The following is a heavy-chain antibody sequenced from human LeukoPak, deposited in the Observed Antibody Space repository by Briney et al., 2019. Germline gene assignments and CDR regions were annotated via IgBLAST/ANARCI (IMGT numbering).Heavy chain of an antibody. CDR3: ARDLLITMIVTMDV. J-gene: IGHJ6*04. D-gene: IGHD3-22*01. Sequence: GGSLRLSCVASGFSFSRYSMNWVRQAPGKGLEWISYISGSGSAMYYADSVKGRFTISRDNAKNSLYLQMNSLRAEDTAVYYCARDLLITMIVTMDVWGKGTTVTVSS. CDR1: GFSFSRYS. V-gene: IGHV3-48*01. CDR2: ISGSGSAM.